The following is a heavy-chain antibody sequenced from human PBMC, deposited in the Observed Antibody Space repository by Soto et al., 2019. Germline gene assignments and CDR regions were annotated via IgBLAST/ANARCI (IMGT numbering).Heavy chain of an antibody. Sequence: PSETLSLTCTVSGGSISSYYWSWIRQPPGKGLEWIGYIYYSGSTNYNPSLKSRVTISVDTSKNQFSLKLSSVTAADTAVYYCARADFWSGYEVGYYYYMDVWGKGTTVTVSS. D-gene: IGHD3-3*01. CDR2: IYYSGST. CDR3: ARADFWSGYEVGYYYYMDV. V-gene: IGHV4-59*01. J-gene: IGHJ6*03. CDR1: GGSISSYY.